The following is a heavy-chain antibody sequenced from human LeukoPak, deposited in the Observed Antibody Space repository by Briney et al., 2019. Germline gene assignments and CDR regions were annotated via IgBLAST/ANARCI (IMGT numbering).Heavy chain of an antibody. CDR3: ARRKQQLVQRDAFDV. Sequence: SQTLSLTCAISGDSVSSNSAVWNWIRQSPSRGLEWLGRTYYRSKWYNDYSVSVKSRITVNPATSKNQFSLQLNSVTPEDTAVYYCARRKQQLVQRDAFDVWGQGAMVTVSS. CDR2: TYYRSKWYN. V-gene: IGHV6-1*01. J-gene: IGHJ3*01. CDR1: GDSVSSNSAV. D-gene: IGHD6-13*01.